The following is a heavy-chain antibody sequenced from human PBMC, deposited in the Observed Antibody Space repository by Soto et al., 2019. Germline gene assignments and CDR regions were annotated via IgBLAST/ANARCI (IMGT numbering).Heavy chain of an antibody. CDR1: GGTFSSYT. CDR2: IIPIFGTA. V-gene: IGHV1-69*12. CDR3: ARGNHRWLQLWYLDL. Sequence: QVQLVQSGAEAKKPGSSVTVSCKASGGTFSSYTISWVRQAPGQGLEWMGGIIPIFGTANYAQKFQGRVTITADDSASTAYMELSSLRSEDTAVYYCARGNHRWLQLWYLDLWGRGTLVTVSS. J-gene: IGHJ2*01. D-gene: IGHD5-12*01.